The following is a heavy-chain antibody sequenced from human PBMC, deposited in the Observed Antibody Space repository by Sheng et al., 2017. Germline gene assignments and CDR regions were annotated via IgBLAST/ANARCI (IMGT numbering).Heavy chain of an antibody. Sequence: ESGGRLVQPGGSLRLSCAASGFSFKDYEINWVRQAPGKGLEWVSAISGSGGSTYYADSVKGRFTISRDNSKNTLYLQMNSLRAEDTAVYYCAKDPRYCSGGSCSNYYYYGMDVWDQGP. D-gene: IGHD2-15*01. J-gene: IGHJ6*02. V-gene: IGHV3-23*01. CDR1: GFSFKDYE. CDR2: ISGSGGST. CDR3: AKDPRYCSGGSCSNYYYYGMDV.